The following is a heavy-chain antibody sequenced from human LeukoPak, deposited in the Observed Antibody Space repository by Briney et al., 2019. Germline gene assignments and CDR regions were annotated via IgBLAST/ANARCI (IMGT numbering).Heavy chain of an antibody. CDR3: ARDVVAAAGTWDY. D-gene: IGHD6-13*01. J-gene: IGHJ4*02. Sequence: SETLSLTCTVSGGSISSGSYYWSWIRQPAGKGLEWIGRIYTSGSTNYNPSLKSRVTMSVDTSKNQFSLKLSSVSAADTAVYYCARDVVAAAGTWDYWGQGTLVTVSS. CDR2: IYTSGST. V-gene: IGHV4-61*02. CDR1: GGSISSGSYY.